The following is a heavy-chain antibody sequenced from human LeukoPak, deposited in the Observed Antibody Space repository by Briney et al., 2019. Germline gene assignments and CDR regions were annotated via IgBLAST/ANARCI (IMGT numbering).Heavy chain of an antibody. J-gene: IGHJ4*02. CDR2: ITSSSSSI. CDR1: GYDFKRYS. CDR3: TRGGSYFEK. Sequence: GGSLILSCVGSGYDFKRYSMNWVRQAPGKGLEWISYITSSSSSIFYAASVRGRFTISRDNAMNSMYLQMNSLRDEDTAVYYCTRGGSYFEKWGQGSPVTVTS. V-gene: IGHV3-48*02. D-gene: IGHD3-10*01.